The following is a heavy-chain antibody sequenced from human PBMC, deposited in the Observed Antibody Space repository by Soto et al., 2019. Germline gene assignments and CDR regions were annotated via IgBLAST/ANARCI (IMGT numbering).Heavy chain of an antibody. V-gene: IGHV4-30-2*01. Sequence: SETLSLTCAVSGGSISSGGYSWSWIRQPPGKGLEWIGYIYHSGSTYYNPSLKSRVTISVDRSKNQFSLKLSSVTAEDTAVYYCARVPDRWGQGNLVTVSP. CDR3: ARVPDR. D-gene: IGHD2-2*01. J-gene: IGHJ4*02. CDR1: GGSISSGGYS. CDR2: IYHSGST.